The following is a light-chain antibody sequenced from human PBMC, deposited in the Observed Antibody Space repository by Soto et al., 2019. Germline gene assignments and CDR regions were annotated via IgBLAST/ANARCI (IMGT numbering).Light chain of an antibody. CDR3: AAWDDSLNGVE. V-gene: IGLV1-44*01. CDR2: SNN. J-gene: IGLJ2*01. Sequence: QSVLTQPPSASETPGQRVTISCSGSSSNIGSSTVNWYQHLPGTAPKLLIYSNNARSSGVPDRFSGSKSGTSASLAISGLQSEDEADYYCAAWDDSLNGVEFGGGTKLTVL. CDR1: SSNIGSST.